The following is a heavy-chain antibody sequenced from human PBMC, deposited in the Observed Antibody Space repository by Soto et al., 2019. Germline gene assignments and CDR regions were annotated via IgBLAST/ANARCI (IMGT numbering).Heavy chain of an antibody. CDR2: IYESGTI. CDR3: ARAQFYSGSGNYHNLTFDP. Sequence: PSETLSLTCAVSGGSIGGAGYSWSWIRQPPGGGLDWIGYIYESGTILYNPSLKTRLTISLNWSDKQFSLTLNSVTAADTAVYSCARAQFYSGSGNYHNLTFDPWGQGTQVTVSS. D-gene: IGHD3-10*01. V-gene: IGHV4-30-2*01. CDR1: GGSIGGAGYS. J-gene: IGHJ5*02.